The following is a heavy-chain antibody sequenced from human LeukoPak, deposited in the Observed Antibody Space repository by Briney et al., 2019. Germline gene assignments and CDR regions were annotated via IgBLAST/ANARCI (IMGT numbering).Heavy chain of an antibody. Sequence: PGGSLRLSCAASGFTFDDYGMSWVRQAPGKGLEWVSGINWNGGSTGYADSVKGRFTISRDNAKNSLYLQMNSLRAEDTALYYCARRRGVAARPQFYYYMDVWGKGTTVTVPS. J-gene: IGHJ6*03. V-gene: IGHV3-20*04. CDR1: GFTFDDYG. CDR3: ARRRGVAARPQFYYYMDV. CDR2: INWNGGST. D-gene: IGHD6-6*01.